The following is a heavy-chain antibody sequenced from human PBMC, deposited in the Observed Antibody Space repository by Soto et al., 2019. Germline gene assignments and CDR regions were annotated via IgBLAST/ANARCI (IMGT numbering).Heavy chain of an antibody. D-gene: IGHD6-19*01. J-gene: IGHJ4*02. CDR2: ISYTGSA. CDR3: ATGGGWLQNSNLRGLYFDY. V-gene: IGHV4-59*01. CDR1: GGSIRGSY. Sequence: LSLTCSVSGGSIRGSYCSWIRQPPEKGLEWIASISYTGSATHNPSLKSRVSVSVDTTENQCSLKLTSVTAADTATYYCATGGGWLQNSNLRGLYFDYWGQGALVTVSS.